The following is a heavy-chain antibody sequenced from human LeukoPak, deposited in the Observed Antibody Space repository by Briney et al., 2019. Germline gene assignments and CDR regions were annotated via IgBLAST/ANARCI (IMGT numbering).Heavy chain of an antibody. CDR3: ARPAEGYGYDDY. CDR1: GGTFSSYA. CDR2: ISAYNGNT. D-gene: IGHD5-12*01. V-gene: IGHV1-18*01. Sequence: ASVKVSCKASGGTFSSYAISWVRQAPGQGLEWMGWISAYNGNTDYAQKFQGRVTMTTDTSTSTAYMELRSLRSDDTAVYYCARPAEGYGYDDYWGQGTLVTVSS. J-gene: IGHJ4*02.